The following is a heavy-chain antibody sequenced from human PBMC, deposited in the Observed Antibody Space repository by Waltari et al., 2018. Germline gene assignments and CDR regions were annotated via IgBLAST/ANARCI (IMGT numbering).Heavy chain of an antibody. V-gene: IGHV4-59*01. CDR3: ARGSNVDTAMGYDP. CDR1: GGSISSYS. J-gene: IGHJ5*02. CDR2: IYYSGST. D-gene: IGHD5-18*01. Sequence: QVQLQESGPGLVKPSETLSLTCTVSGGSISSYSWSWIRPPPGKGLEWIGYIYYSGSTNYNPSLKSRVTISVDTSKNQFSLKLSSVTAADTAVYYCARGSNVDTAMGYDPWGQGTLVTVSS.